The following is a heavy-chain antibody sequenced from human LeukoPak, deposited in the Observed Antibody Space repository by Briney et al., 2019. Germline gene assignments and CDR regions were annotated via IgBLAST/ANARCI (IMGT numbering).Heavy chain of an antibody. CDR2: IDEDGDEK. J-gene: IGHJ4*02. Sequence: PGGSLRLSCAASGFTFDNHWMAWVRQTPGRGPEWVANIDEDGDEKSYAGSVKGRFSVSRDNGRTSLYLQMNSLRAEDTAIYYCARHVPRGRSDFDCWGQGVLVTVS. D-gene: IGHD5-12*01. V-gene: IGHV3-7*01. CDR3: ARHVPRGRSDFDC. CDR1: GFTFDNHW.